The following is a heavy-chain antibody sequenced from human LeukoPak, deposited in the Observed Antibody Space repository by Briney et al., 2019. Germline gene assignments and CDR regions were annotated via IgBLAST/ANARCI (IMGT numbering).Heavy chain of an antibody. Sequence: GGSLRLSCAASGFTFSSYSLNWVRQAPGKGLEWVSYISSSSSTIYYADSVKGRFTISRDNAKNSLYLQMNSLRAEDTAVYYCARSCGGDCYQMDYYYYMDVWGKGTTVTVSS. V-gene: IGHV3-48*01. D-gene: IGHD2-21*02. J-gene: IGHJ6*03. CDR2: ISSSSSTI. CDR3: ARSCGGDCYQMDYYYYMDV. CDR1: GFTFSSYS.